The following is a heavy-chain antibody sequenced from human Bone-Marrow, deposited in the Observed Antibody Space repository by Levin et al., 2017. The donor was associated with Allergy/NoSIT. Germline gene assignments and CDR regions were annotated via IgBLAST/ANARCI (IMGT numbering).Heavy chain of an antibody. J-gene: IGHJ4*02. CDR3: AKDMTVTTIEFDY. D-gene: IGHD4-17*01. Sequence: TGGSLRLSCAASGFTFSSYAMSWVRQAPGKGLEWVSAISGSGGSTYYADSVKGRFTISRDNSKNTLYLQMNSLRAEDTAVYYCAKDMTVTTIEFDYWGQGTLVTVSS. V-gene: IGHV3-23*01. CDR1: GFTFSSYA. CDR2: ISGSGGST.